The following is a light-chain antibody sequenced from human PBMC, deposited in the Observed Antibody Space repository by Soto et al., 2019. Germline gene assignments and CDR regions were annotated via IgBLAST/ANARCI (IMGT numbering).Light chain of an antibody. CDR3: QQLNSYPRT. V-gene: IGKV1-9*01. CDR2: AAS. Sequence: DIQLTQSPSFLSASVGDRVIITCRASQGISSYLAWYQQKPGKAPNLLIYAASTLQSGVPSRFSGSGSGTEFTLTISSLQPEDFAAYYCQQLNSYPRTFGQGTKLEIK. CDR1: QGISSY. J-gene: IGKJ2*01.